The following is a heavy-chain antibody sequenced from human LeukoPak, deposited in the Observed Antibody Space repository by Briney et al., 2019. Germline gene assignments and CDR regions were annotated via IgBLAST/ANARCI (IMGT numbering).Heavy chain of an antibody. V-gene: IGHV3-23*01. CDR1: GFTFSSYA. J-gene: IGHJ5*02. D-gene: IGHD3-3*01. CDR2: ISGSGGST. CDR3: AKDYDFWSGYNWFDP. Sequence: GGSLRLSCAASGFTFSSYAMSWVRQAPGKGLEWVSAISGSGGSTYYADSVKGRFTISRDNSKNTLYLQMNSLRAEDTAVYYCAKDYDFWSGYNWFDPWGQGTLVTVSS.